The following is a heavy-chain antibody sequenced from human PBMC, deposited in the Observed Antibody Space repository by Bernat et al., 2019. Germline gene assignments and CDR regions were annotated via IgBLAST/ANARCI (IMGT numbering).Heavy chain of an antibody. V-gene: IGHV3-48*03. Sequence: EVQLVESGGGLVQPGGSLRLSCAASGFTFSRYEMNWVRQAPGKGLEWVSYISSSGSTIYYADSVKGRFTISRDNAKNSLYLQMNSLRAEDTAVYYFARHCVEYCGSGHGAFDIWGQGTMVTVSS. CDR3: ARHCVEYCGSGHGAFDI. D-gene: IGHD3-10*01. J-gene: IGHJ3*02. CDR2: ISSSGSTI. CDR1: GFTFSRYE.